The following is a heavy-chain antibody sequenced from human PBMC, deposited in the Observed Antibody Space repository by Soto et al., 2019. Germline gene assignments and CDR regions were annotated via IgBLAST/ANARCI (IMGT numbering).Heavy chain of an antibody. CDR3: ERGHNYYDSSGYYYGAFDI. V-gene: IGHV4-34*01. Sequence: ESLSLACSVYGGSFSGYYWSWIRQPPGKGLEWIGEINHSGSTNYNPPLKSRVTISVDTSKNQFSLKLSSVTAEDTAVYYCERGHNYYDSSGYYYGAFDIWGQGTMVTV. D-gene: IGHD3-22*01. J-gene: IGHJ3*02. CDR1: GGSFSGYY. CDR2: INHSGST.